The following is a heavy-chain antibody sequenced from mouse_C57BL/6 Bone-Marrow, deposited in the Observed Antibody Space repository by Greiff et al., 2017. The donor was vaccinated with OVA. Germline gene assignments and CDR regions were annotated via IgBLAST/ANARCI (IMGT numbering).Heavy chain of an antibody. CDR2: INPNYGTT. V-gene: IGHV1-39*01. D-gene: IGHD1-1*01. CDR3: ASSEYYGSWDWYLDV. Sequence: VQLQQSGPELVKPGASVKISCKASGYSFTDYNMNWVKQSNGKSLEWIGVINPNYGTTIYNQKFKGKATLTVDQSSSTAYMQLTSLTSEDSAVYYRASSEYYGSWDWYLDVWGRGTTVT. J-gene: IGHJ1*03. CDR1: GYSFTDYN.